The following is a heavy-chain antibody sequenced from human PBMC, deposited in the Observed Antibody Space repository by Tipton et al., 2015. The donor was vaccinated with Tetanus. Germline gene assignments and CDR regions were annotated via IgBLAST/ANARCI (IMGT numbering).Heavy chain of an antibody. CDR1: GGSIDTYY. V-gene: IGHV4-59*08. D-gene: IGHD3-10*01. J-gene: IGHJ4*02. CDR3: AGLYYYDSASYPLY. CDR2: IYYTGTT. Sequence: TLSLTCSVSGGSIDTYYWNWIRQPPGKGLEWIGYIYYTGTTNYNRSLESRVTISLDTSKNQFSLQLDSVTAADAAVFYCAGLYYYDSASYPLYWGQGTLVTVSS.